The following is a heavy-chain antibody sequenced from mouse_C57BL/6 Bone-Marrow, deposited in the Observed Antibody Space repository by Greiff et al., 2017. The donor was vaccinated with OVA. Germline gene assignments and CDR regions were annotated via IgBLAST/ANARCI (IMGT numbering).Heavy chain of an antibody. Sequence: EVMLVESGGGLVQPKGSLKLSCAASGFTFNTYAMHWVRQAPGKGLEWVARIRSKSSNYATYYADSVKDRFTISRDDSQSMLYLQMNNLKTEDTAMYYCVRDRASVRYWYFDVWGTGTTVTVSS. CDR3: VRDRASVRYWYFDV. CDR1: GFTFNTYA. D-gene: IGHD3-1*01. J-gene: IGHJ1*03. CDR2: IRSKSSNYAT. V-gene: IGHV10-3*01.